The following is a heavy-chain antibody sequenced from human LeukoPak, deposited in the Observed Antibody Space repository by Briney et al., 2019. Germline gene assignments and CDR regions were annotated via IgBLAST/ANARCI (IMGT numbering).Heavy chain of an antibody. CDR3: ARHSITMVRGVVYNWFDP. Sequence: PSETLSLTCTVSGGSTSSYYWSWIRQPPGKGLEWIGYIYYSGSTNYNPSLKSRVTISVDTSKNQFSLKLSSVTAADTAVYYCARHSITMVRGVVYNWFDPWGQGTLVTVSS. D-gene: IGHD3-10*01. J-gene: IGHJ5*02. CDR2: IYYSGST. CDR1: GGSTSSYY. V-gene: IGHV4-59*08.